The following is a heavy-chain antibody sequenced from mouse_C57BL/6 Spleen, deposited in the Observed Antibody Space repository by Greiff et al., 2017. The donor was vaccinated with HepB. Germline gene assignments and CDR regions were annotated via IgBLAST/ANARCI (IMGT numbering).Heavy chain of an antibody. V-gene: IGHV14-2*01. Sequence: VQLQQSGAELVKPGASVKLSCTASGFNIKDYYMHWVKQRTEQGLEWIGRIDPEDGETKYAPKFQGKATLTADTSSNTAYLQLSSLTSEDTAVYYCARAYSNYYAMDYWGQGTSVTVSS. CDR2: IDPEDGET. CDR3: ARAYSNYYAMDY. J-gene: IGHJ4*01. D-gene: IGHD2-5*01. CDR1: GFNIKDYY.